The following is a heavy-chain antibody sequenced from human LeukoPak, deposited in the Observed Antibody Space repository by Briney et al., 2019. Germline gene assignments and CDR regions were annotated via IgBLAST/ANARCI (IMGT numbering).Heavy chain of an antibody. CDR2: IWYGGSNK. Sequence: PGGSLRLSCAASGFTFSSYGMHWVRQAPGKGLEWVAVIWYGGSNKYYADSVKGRFTISRDNSKNTLYLQMNSLRAEDTAVYYCAKDREYCSSSIDYWGQGTLVTVSS. V-gene: IGHV3-30*02. CDR3: AKDREYCSSSIDY. J-gene: IGHJ4*02. CDR1: GFTFSSYG. D-gene: IGHD6-6*01.